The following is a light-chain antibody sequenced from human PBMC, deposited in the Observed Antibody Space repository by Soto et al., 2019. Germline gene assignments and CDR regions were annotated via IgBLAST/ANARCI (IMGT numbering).Light chain of an antibody. CDR3: AAWDDSLGAYV. J-gene: IGLJ1*01. Sequence: HSVLAQPPSASATPGQRVTISCSGSNSNIGTNTVNWYQQLPGTAPRLLIYTNNQRPSGVPQRFSGPKTGTSASLAIGGLQSEDGADYYCAAWDDSLGAYVFGTGTKVTVL. CDR2: TNN. V-gene: IGLV1-44*01. CDR1: NSNIGTNT.